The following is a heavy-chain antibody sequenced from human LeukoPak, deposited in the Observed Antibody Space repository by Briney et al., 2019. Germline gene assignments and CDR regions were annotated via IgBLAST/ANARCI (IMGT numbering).Heavy chain of an antibody. CDR3: AKDLAYYDILMIFDY. J-gene: IGHJ4*02. V-gene: IGHV3-74*01. D-gene: IGHD3-9*01. CDR1: GFTSSSYW. Sequence: PGGSLRLSCAASGFTSSSYWMPWVRQIPGKGLVLVSRIKSDGSTIYADSVKGRFTISRDNSKNTLYLQMNSLRAEDTAVYYCAKDLAYYDILMIFDYWGQGTLVTVSS. CDR2: IKSDGST.